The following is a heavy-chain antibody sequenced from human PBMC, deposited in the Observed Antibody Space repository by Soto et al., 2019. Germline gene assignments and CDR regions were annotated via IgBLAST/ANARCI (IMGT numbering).Heavy chain of an antibody. J-gene: IGHJ6*02. CDR3: ARDHLVVAVAATLGGMDV. CDR2: ISSSSSYI. CDR1: GFTFSSYS. V-gene: IGHV3-21*01. D-gene: IGHD2-15*01. Sequence: GGSLRLSCAASGFTFSSYSMNWVRQAPGKGLEWVSSISSSSSYIYYADSVKGRFTISRDNAKNSLYLQMNSLRAEDTAVYYCARDHLVVAVAATLGGMDVCGQGTTVTVSS.